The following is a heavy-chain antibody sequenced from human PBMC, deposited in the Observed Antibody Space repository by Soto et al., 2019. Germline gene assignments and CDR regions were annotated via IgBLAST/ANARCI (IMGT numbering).Heavy chain of an antibody. CDR2: VSGSGDST. D-gene: IGHD1-26*01. CDR1: GFTFSSYA. J-gene: IGHJ6*03. Sequence: EVELLESGGGLVQPGGSLRLSCAASGFTFSSYAMSWVRQGPRKGLEWVSSVSGSGDSTYYADSVKGRFTVSRDNSKNTLYLQMNSLRAEDTAVYYCAKDPTSRVYYYYYYMDVWGKGTTVTVSS. CDR3: AKDPTSRVYYYYYYMDV. V-gene: IGHV3-23*01.